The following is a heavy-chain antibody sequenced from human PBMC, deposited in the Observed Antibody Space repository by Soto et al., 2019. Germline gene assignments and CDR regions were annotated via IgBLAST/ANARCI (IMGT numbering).Heavy chain of an antibody. V-gene: IGHV1-69*02. D-gene: IGHD2-15*01. CDR3: ARSRRVPVVAANLDI. Sequence: QVQLVQSGAEVKKPGSSVKVSCKASGGTFSSYTISWVRQAPGQGLEWMGRIIPILGIANYAQKFQGRVTITADKSTSTAYMELSSLRSEDTAVYYCARSRRVPVVAANLDIWGQGTMVTVSS. J-gene: IGHJ3*02. CDR2: IIPILGIA. CDR1: GGTFSSYT.